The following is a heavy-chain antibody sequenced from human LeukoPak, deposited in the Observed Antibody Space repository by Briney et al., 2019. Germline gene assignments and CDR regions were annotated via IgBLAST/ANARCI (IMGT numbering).Heavy chain of an antibody. CDR2: TYPGDSDT. D-gene: IGHD3-10*01. CDR1: GYSFSNYW. CDR3: ASPYYYGSGSYYHAFDI. J-gene: IGHJ3*02. V-gene: IGHV5-51*01. Sequence: GESLKISCKGSGYSFSNYWIGWVRQMPGKGLEWMGITYPGDSDTRYSPSFQGQVTISADKSISTAYLQWSSLKASDTAMYHCASPYYYGSGSYYHAFDIWGQGTMVTVSS.